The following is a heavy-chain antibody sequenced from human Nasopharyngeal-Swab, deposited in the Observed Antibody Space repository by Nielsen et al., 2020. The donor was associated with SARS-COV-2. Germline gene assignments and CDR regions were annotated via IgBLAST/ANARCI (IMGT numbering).Heavy chain of an antibody. V-gene: IGHV4-34*01. J-gene: IGHJ3*02. D-gene: IGHD3-9*01. CDR2: INHSGST. Sequence: WIREPRGGGLVWIGEINHSGSTNYNPSLKSRVTISVDTSKNQFSLKLSSVTAADTAVYYCARGRHDILTGWWSYGFDIWGQGTMVTVSS. CDR3: ARGRHDILTGWWSYGFDI.